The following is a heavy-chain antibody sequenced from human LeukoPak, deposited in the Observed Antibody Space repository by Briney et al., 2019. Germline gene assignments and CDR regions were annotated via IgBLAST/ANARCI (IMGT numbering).Heavy chain of an antibody. J-gene: IGHJ4*02. D-gene: IGHD1-26*01. Sequence: GSGPTLVKPTQTLTLTCTFSGFSLSTSGVCVSWIRQPPGKALEWLARIDWDDDKYYSTSLKTRLTISKDTSKNQVVLTMTNMDPVDTATYYCARTTLGELPPNFDYWGQGTLVTVSS. CDR3: ARTTLGELPPNFDY. CDR1: GFSLSTSGVC. CDR2: IDWDDDK. V-gene: IGHV2-70*11.